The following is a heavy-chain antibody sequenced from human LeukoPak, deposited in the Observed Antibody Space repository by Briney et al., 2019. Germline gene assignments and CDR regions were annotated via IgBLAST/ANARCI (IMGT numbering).Heavy chain of an antibody. J-gene: IGHJ4*02. V-gene: IGHV4-39*07. CDR2: IYYSGST. D-gene: IGHD3-22*01. CDR3: ARSNYYDSSGYYWDY. CDR1: GGSVSSSSYS. Sequence: SETLSLTCTVSGGSVSSSSYSWDWIRQSPGKGLEWIGSIYYSGSTYYNPSLKSRVTISVDTSKNQFSLKLSSVTAADTAVYYCARSNYYDSSGYYWDYWGQGTLVTVSS.